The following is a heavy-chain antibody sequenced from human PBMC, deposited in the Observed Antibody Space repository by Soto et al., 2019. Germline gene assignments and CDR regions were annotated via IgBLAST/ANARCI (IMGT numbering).Heavy chain of an antibody. D-gene: IGHD4-17*01. J-gene: IGHJ4*02. CDR2: IYFSGTT. CDR1: GGSVSSDSYY. CDR3: ARSPGSGDYVDY. Sequence: QVQLQESGPRLVQPSETLSLTCSVSGGSVSSDSYYWSWIRQPPGAGLEWIGYIYFSGTTNYNPSLESRVTILVDSSTNQFSLKLISVTAADTAVYYCARSPGSGDYVDYWGQGTLVAVSS. V-gene: IGHV4-61*01.